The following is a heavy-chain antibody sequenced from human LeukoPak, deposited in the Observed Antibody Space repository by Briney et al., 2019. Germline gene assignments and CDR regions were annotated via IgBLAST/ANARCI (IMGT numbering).Heavy chain of an antibody. Sequence: GGSLRLSCAASGFTFSSYWMSWVRQAPGKGLELVANIKQDGSEKYYVDSVMSRFTISRDNAKNSLYLQMNSLRAEDTAVYYCARDETYYDILTGYYALEYFQHWGQGTLVTVSS. CDR3: ARDETYYDILTGYYALEYFQH. CDR1: GFTFSSYW. D-gene: IGHD3-9*01. CDR2: IKQDGSEK. J-gene: IGHJ1*01. V-gene: IGHV3-7*03.